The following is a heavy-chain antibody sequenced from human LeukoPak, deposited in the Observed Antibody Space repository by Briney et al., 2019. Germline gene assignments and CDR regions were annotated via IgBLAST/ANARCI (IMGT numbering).Heavy chain of an antibody. CDR1: GFTFSSYA. J-gene: IGHJ6*02. V-gene: IGHV3-64*01. CDR2: ISSNGGST. Sequence: GGSLRLSCAASGFTFSSYAMHWVRQAPGKGLEYVSAISSNGGSTYYANSVKGRFTISRDNSKNTLYLKMGSLRAEDMAVYYCARAGRVYYYYGMDVWGQGTTVTVSS. CDR3: ARAGRVYYYYGMDV.